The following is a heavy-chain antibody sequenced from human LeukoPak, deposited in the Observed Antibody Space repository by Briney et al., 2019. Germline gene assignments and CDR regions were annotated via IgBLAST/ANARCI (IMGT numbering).Heavy chain of an antibody. CDR3: ARGIESYGDYGY. V-gene: IGHV4-34*01. CDR2: INHSGST. CDR1: GGSFSGYY. D-gene: IGHD4-17*01. Sequence: SETLSLTCTVSGGSFSGYYWSWIRQPPGKGLEWIGEINHSGSTNYNPSLKSRVTISIDTSKNQFSLKLSSLTAADTAIYYCARGIESYGDYGYWGQGILVTVSS. J-gene: IGHJ4*02.